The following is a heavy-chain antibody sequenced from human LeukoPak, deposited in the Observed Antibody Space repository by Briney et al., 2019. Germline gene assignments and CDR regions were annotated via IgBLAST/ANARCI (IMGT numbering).Heavy chain of an antibody. V-gene: IGHV3-21*01. J-gene: IGHJ4*02. CDR3: ARSPRLGRYGYGPWELPVSYFDY. CDR1: GFTFSSYS. Sequence: GGSLRLSCAASGFTFSSYSMNWVRQAPGKGLEWVSSISSSSSYIYYADSVKGRFTISRDNAKNSLYLQMNSLRAEDTAVYYCARSPRLGRYGYGPWELPVSYFDYWGQGTLVTVS. CDR2: ISSSSSYI. D-gene: IGHD1-26*01.